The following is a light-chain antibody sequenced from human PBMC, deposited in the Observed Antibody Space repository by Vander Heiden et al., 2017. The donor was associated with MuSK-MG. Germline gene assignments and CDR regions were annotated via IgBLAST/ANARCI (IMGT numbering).Light chain of an antibody. J-gene: IGKJ2*01. Sequence: DIQMTQSPSTLSASVGDRVTITCRASQSINNWLAWFQQKPGKAPKVLIYDASSLESGVPSRFSGSGSATEFTLTISSLQPDDFATYYCQQDKTYPFTFGQGTKLEIK. CDR2: DAS. V-gene: IGKV1-5*01. CDR1: QSINNW. CDR3: QQDKTYPFT.